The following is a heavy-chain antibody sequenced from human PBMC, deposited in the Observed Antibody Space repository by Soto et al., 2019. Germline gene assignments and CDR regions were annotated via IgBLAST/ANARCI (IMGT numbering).Heavy chain of an antibody. J-gene: IGHJ5*02. V-gene: IGHV2-26*01. CDR3: ARRHLAVAVSPWFDP. CDR2: IDSSGEK. Sequence: QVTLKESGPVLVKPTETLTLRCTVSGLSITDSEMGVSWIRKPPEQPLEWLAHIDSSGEKTYRTFLKSRLAISKDTSKRQIVLTMTNMDPADTATYYCARRHLAVAVSPWFDPWGQGSPGTVSS. CDR1: GLSITDSEMG. D-gene: IGHD6-19*01.